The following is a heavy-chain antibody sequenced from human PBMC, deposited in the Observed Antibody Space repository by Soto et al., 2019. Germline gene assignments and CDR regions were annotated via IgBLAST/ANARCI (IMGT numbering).Heavy chain of an antibody. CDR1: GYTFTRYY. CDR3: ARDQIAGATLGRFEY. J-gene: IGHJ4*02. Sequence: QEQLVQSGAEVRKPGASVKVSCKASGYTFTRYYMHWVRQAPGQGLEWMGIINPSGGSASYAQKLQGRVTMTRDTSTSTVYMELSSLTSEDTAVYYCARDQIAGATLGRFEYWGQGTLVTVSS. CDR2: INPSGGSA. V-gene: IGHV1-46*01. D-gene: IGHD1-26*01.